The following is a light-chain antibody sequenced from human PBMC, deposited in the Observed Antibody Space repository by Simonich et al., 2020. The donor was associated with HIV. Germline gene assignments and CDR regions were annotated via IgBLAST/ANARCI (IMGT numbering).Light chain of an antibody. CDR2: WAS. Sequence: DIVMTQSPDSLAVSLGERATINCKSSQTFLYSSNNKNYLAWYQQKPGQPPNLLIYWASTRESGVPDRFSGSGSGTDFTLTISSMQAEDVAVYYCQQSYSTPYTFGQGTKLEIK. J-gene: IGKJ2*01. CDR1: QTFLYSSNNKNY. CDR3: QQSYSTPYT. V-gene: IGKV4-1*01.